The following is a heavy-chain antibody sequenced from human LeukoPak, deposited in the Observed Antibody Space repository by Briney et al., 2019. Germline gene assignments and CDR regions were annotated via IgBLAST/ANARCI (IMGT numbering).Heavy chain of an antibody. D-gene: IGHD3-10*01. J-gene: IGHJ4*02. CDR1: GGSISSGGYY. CDR2: IYYSGST. V-gene: IGHV4-31*03. Sequence: SETLSLTCTVSGGSISSGGYYWSWIRQHPGKGLEWIGYIYYSGSTYYNPSLKSRVTISVDTSKNQFSLKLSSVTAADTAVYYCARRGSGKYFDQWGQGTLVTVSS. CDR3: ARRGSGKYFDQ.